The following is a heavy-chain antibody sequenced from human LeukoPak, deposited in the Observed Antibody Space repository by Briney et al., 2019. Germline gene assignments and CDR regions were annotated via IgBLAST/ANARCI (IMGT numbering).Heavy chain of an antibody. V-gene: IGHV3-23*01. CDR2: ITGSGGNT. J-gene: IGHJ4*02. CDR3: ARDGGYSGYETWGFDY. CDR1: GFTFSNYA. Sequence: GASLRLSCAASGFTFSNYAMSWVRQAPGKGLEWVSAITGSGGNTYYADSVKGRFTISRDNAKNSLYLQMNSLRAEDTAVYYCARDGGYSGYETWGFDYWGQGTLVTVSS. D-gene: IGHD5-12*01.